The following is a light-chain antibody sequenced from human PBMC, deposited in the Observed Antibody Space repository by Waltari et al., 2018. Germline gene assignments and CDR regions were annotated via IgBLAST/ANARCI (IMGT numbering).Light chain of an antibody. CDR1: SSDVGGYDY. CDR3: SSYAGSNNYVA. J-gene: IGLJ2*01. V-gene: IGLV2-8*01. CDR2: DVS. Sequence: QSALTQPPSASGSPGQSVTISCTGTSSDVGGYDYASWYQPPPGKAPKLMLYDVSKRPPGVPDRFSGSKSGNTASLTVSGLQGEDEADYYCSSYAGSNNYVAFGGGTKLTVL.